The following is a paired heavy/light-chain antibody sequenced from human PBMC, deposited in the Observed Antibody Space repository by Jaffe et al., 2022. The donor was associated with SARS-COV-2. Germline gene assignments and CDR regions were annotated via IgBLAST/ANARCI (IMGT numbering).Heavy chain of an antibody. Sequence: QVQLVESGGGLVKPGGSLRLSCAASGFTFSDYYMSWIRQAPGKGLEWVSYISSSGSTIYYADSVKGRFTISRDNAKNSLYLQMNSLRAEDTAVYYCARDSAYSGREFDYWGQGTLVTVSS. D-gene: IGHD2-21*01. J-gene: IGHJ4*02. CDR1: GFTFSDYY. CDR3: ARDSAYSGREFDY. V-gene: IGHV3-11*01. CDR2: ISSSGSTI.
Light chain of an antibody. CDR3: QQYYSFPRT. J-gene: IGKJ2*01. V-gene: IGKV1D-8*01. CDR1: QGISSY. CDR2: AAS. Sequence: VIWMTQSPSLLSASTGDRVTISCRMSQGISSYLAWYQQKPGKAPELLIYAASTLQSGVPSRFSGSGSGTDFTLTISCLQSEDFATYYCQQYYSFPRTFGQGTKLEIK.